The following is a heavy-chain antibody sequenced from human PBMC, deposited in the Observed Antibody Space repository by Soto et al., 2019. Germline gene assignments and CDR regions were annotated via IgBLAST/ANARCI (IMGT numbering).Heavy chain of an antibody. D-gene: IGHD3-22*01. V-gene: IGHV1-69*13. CDR2: IIPIFGTA. CDR3: ASAPFVPDTYYYDSTVFDP. CDR1: GGTFSSYA. J-gene: IGHJ5*02. Sequence: SVKVSCKASGGTFSSYAISWVRQAPGQGLEWMGGIIPIFGTANYAQKFQGRVTITADESTSTAYMELSSLRSEDTAVYYCASAPFVPDTYYYDSTVFDPWGQGTMVTVSS.